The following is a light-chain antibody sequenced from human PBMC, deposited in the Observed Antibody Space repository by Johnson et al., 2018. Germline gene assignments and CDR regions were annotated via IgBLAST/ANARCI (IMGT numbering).Light chain of an antibody. CDR3: GTWDSSLSAGNV. CDR2: ENN. Sequence: QSVLTQPPSVSAAPGQKVTISCSGSSSNIGNNYVSWYQQLPGTAPKLLIYENNKRPSGIPDRFPGPKPGTPATLGTPGPRPGAEADDYCGTWDSSLSAGNVFGTGTKVTVL. V-gene: IGLV1-51*02. J-gene: IGLJ1*01. CDR1: SSNIGNNY.